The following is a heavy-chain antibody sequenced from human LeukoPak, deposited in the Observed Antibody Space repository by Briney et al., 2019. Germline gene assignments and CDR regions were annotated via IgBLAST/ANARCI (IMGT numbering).Heavy chain of an antibody. Sequence: GESLTISCKGSGYSFTNYWISWVRQMPGKGLEWMGRIDPSDSYTKYSPSFEGHVTISVDKSISTAFLQWKSLKASDSAMYYCATGASKVTTDFANYWGQGTQVAVSS. D-gene: IGHD4-17*01. J-gene: IGHJ4*02. CDR2: IDPSDSYT. CDR3: ATGASKVTTDFANY. V-gene: IGHV5-10-1*01. CDR1: GYSFTNYW.